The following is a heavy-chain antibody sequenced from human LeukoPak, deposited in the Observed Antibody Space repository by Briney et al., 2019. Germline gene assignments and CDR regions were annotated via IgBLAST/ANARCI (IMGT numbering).Heavy chain of an antibody. CDR2: ISGSGGST. CDR1: GFTFSSYA. CDR3: AKDVDSSGYYLDY. D-gene: IGHD3-22*01. J-gene: IGHJ4*02. V-gene: IGHV3-23*01. Sequence: PGGSLRLSCAASGFTFSSYAMSWVRQAPGKGLEWVSAISGSGGSTYYADSVKGRFTISRDNSKNSLYLQMNSMRAEDTAVYYCAKDVDSSGYYLDYWGQGTLVTVSS.